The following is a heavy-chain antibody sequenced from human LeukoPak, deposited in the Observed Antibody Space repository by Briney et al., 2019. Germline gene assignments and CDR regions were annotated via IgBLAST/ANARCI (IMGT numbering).Heavy chain of an antibody. CDR2: TRNKANSFTT. CDR1: GFSFSDHY. J-gene: IGHJ4*02. V-gene: IGHV3-72*01. Sequence: PGGSLRLSCAASGFSFSDHYMDWVRQAPGKGLEWVGRTRNKANSFTTKYAASVNGRLTISRDDSKNSLYLQMNSLKSEDTAVYYCTSSGHDYRFFENWGQGTLVTVSS. CDR3: TSSGHDYRFFEN. D-gene: IGHD5-12*01.